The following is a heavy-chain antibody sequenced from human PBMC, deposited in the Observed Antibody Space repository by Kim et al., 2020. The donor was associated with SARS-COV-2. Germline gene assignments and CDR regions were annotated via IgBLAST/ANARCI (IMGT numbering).Heavy chain of an antibody. Sequence: DSVKGRFTISRDNAKNSLYLQMSSLRDEDTAVYFCARDRFGTPLPNWFDPWGQGTLVTVSS. V-gene: IGHV3-48*02. CDR3: ARDRFGTPLPNWFDP. D-gene: IGHD1-1*01. J-gene: IGHJ5*02.